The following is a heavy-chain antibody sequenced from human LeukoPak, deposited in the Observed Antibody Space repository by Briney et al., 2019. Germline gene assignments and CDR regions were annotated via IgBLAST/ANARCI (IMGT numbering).Heavy chain of an antibody. CDR2: IYYSGST. CDR3: AREDDTIADNTFDI. D-gene: IGHD6-13*01. Sequence: SETLSLTCTVSGVSISSYYWSWIRQPPGKGLEWIGYIYYSGSTNYNPSLKSRVTISVDTSKNQFSLKLSSVTAADTAVYYCAREDDTIADNTFDIWGQGTVVTVSS. CDR1: GVSISSYY. V-gene: IGHV4-59*01. J-gene: IGHJ3*02.